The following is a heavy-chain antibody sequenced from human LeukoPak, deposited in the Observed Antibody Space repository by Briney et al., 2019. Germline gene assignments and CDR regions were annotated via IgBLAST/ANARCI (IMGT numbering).Heavy chain of an antibody. CDR1: GFTFSSYG. V-gene: IGHV3-30*02. Sequence: GGSLRLSCAASGFTFSSYGMHWVRQAPGKGLEWVALIRKDATNKYYADSVKGRFTISRDNSKNTLYLQMNSLRAEDTAIYYCAKGDLAAAGRDDAFDIWGQGTMVTVSS. J-gene: IGHJ3*02. D-gene: IGHD6-13*01. CDR2: IRKDATNK. CDR3: AKGDLAAAGRDDAFDI.